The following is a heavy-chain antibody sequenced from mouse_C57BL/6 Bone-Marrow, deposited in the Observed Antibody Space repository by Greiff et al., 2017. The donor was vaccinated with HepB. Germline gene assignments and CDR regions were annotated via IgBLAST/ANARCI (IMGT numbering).Heavy chain of an antibody. CDR2: IYPGDGDT. Sequence: VQLQQSGAELVKPGASVKISCKASGYAFSSYWMNWVKQRPGKGLEWIGQIYPGDGDTNYNGKFKGKATLTADKSSSTAYMQLSSLTSEDSAVYFCARPNYYGSSRWYFDVWGTGTTVTVSS. CDR1: GYAFSSYW. CDR3: ARPNYYGSSRWYFDV. J-gene: IGHJ1*03. V-gene: IGHV1-80*01. D-gene: IGHD1-1*01.